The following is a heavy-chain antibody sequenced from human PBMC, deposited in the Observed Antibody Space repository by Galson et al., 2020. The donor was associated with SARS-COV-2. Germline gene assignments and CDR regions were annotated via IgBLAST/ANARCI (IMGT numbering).Heavy chain of an antibody. CDR3: PRGWFASGFAF. V-gene: IGHV6-1*01. CDR2: TYFQSKSYN. D-gene: IGHD2-15*01. Sequence: SQTLSLTCAISGDSVSGNTGSCNWIRQSPSTCLECLRMTYFQSKSYNEYAGSVKSRITINPDTSKNQFSLHLNSVTPEDTAVYYCPRGWFASGFAFWGQGSQVTVSS. CDR1: GDSVSGNTGS. J-gene: IGHJ4*02.